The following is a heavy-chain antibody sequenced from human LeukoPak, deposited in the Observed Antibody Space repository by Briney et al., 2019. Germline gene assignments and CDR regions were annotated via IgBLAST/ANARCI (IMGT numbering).Heavy chain of an antibody. D-gene: IGHD4-17*01. V-gene: IGHV3-7*01. CDR3: ARGHYADYT. J-gene: IGHJ5*02. CDR1: GFSFNNFW. CDR2: IKEDGSEE. Sequence: PGGSLRLSCAPSGFSFNNFWMGWVRQAPGKGVESVANIKEDGSEEYYVDSVKGRFTISRDNAKNSLYLQMNSLRVEDTAIYYCARGHYADYTWGQGTPVTVSS.